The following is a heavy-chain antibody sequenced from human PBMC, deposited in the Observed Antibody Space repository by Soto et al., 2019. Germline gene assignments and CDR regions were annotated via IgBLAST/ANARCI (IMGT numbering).Heavy chain of an antibody. V-gene: IGHV4-39*01. CDR2: IYYSGST. J-gene: IGHJ5*01. Sequence: SETLSLTCTVSGGSISSSSYYWGWIRQPPGKGLEWIGSIYYSGSTYYNPSLKSRVTISVDTSKNPFFMELSSVTAADTAVYYCARTRCYPYWFDSWGQGTRVTVSS. CDR1: GGSISSSSYY. CDR3: ARTRCYPYWFDS. D-gene: IGHD2-8*01.